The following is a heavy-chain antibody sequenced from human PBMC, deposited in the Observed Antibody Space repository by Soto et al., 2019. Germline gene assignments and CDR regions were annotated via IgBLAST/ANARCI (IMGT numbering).Heavy chain of an antibody. CDR3: ARAWGRVFDY. D-gene: IGHD3-16*01. CDR1: GGSISSYY. V-gene: IGHV4-59*01. Sequence: QVQLQESGPGLVKPSETLSLTCTVSGGSISSYYWSWIRQPPGKGLEWIGYIYYSGSTNYNPSLKSRVTIAVDTSKYQFSLKLSSVTAADTAVYHCARAWGRVFDYWGQGTLVTVSS. CDR2: IYYSGST. J-gene: IGHJ4*02.